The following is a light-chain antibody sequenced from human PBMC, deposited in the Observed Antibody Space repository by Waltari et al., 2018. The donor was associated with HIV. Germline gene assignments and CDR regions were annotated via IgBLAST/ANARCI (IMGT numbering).Light chain of an antibody. CDR1: FGAVPTSPY. CDR2: YTS. Sequence: QAVVTQDPALPLSPGGTVTLTCDSSFGAVPTSPYPYWFHHKPGQAPSTLLYYTSYKHSWTPARFSCSLLGGKSSLTLSGVQPEDEADYYCLLYYCGARVFGGGTRLTVL. J-gene: IGLJ2*01. V-gene: IGLV7-46*01. CDR3: LLYYCGARV.